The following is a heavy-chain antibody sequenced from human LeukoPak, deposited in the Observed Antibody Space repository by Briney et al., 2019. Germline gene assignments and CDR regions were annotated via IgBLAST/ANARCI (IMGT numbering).Heavy chain of an antibody. V-gene: IGHV4-34*01. CDR3: ATSGAAAGYYYYGMDV. CDR2: INHSGST. D-gene: IGHD6-13*01. Sequence: PSETLSLTCAVYGGSFSGYYWSWIRQPPGKGLEWIGEINHSGSTYYNPSLKSRVTISVDTSKNQFSLKLSSVTAADTAVYYCATSGAAAGYYYYGMDVWGQGTTVTVSS. J-gene: IGHJ6*02. CDR1: GGSFSGYY.